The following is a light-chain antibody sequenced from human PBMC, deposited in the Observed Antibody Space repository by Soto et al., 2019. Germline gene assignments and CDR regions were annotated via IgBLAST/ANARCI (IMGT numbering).Light chain of an antibody. V-gene: IGLV2-14*01. J-gene: IGLJ3*02. CDR2: KVS. CDR1: SSDVGGYNY. Sequence: QSVLTQPASVSGSPGQSITISCTGTSSDVGGYNYVSWYQQYPGRVPKLLIYKVSNRPSGVSNRFSGSKSGNTASLTISGLQAEDEADYFCSSYTTVPSPQWVFAGGTKVTVL. CDR3: SSYTTVPSPQWV.